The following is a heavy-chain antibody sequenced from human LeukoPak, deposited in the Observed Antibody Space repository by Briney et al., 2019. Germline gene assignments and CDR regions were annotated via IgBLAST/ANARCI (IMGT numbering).Heavy chain of an antibody. CDR3: AKDFFTGYQLLTFDY. CDR1: GFTFSSYA. D-gene: IGHD2-2*01. CDR2: VSGSGGST. V-gene: IGHV3-23*01. J-gene: IGHJ4*02. Sequence: PGGSLRLSCAASGFTFSSYAMSWVRQAPGKGLEWVSAVSGSGGSTYYADSVKGRFTISRDNSKNTLYLQMNSLRAEDTAVYYCAKDFFTGYQLLTFDYWGQGTLVTVSS.